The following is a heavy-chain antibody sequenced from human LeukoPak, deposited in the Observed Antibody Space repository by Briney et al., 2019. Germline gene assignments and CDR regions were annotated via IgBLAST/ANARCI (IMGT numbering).Heavy chain of an antibody. CDR2: IGIAGDT. D-gene: IGHD6-19*01. V-gene: IGHV3-13*01. J-gene: IGHJ6*02. CDR3: ARDPSGRGMDV. CDR1: GFTFSSYD. Sequence: GGSLRLSWAASGFTFSSYDMQWVRQVIGKGLEWVSAIGIAGDTHYSGSVKGRFTISRENAKNSLYLQMNSLRAGDTAVYYCARDPSGRGMDVWGQGTTVTVSS.